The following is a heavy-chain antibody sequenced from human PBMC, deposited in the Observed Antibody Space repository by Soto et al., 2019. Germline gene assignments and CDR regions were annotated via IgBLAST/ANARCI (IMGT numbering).Heavy chain of an antibody. J-gene: IGHJ4*02. CDR1: GFTFSSYG. CDR3: AKDLLSPIVATTGGFDY. CDR2: ISYDGSNK. D-gene: IGHD5-12*01. Sequence: GSLRLSCAASGFTFSSYGMHWVRQAPGKGLEWVAVISYDGSNKYYADSVKGRFTISRDNSKNTLYLQMNSLRAEDTAVYYCAKDLLSPIVATTGGFDYWGQGTLVTVSS. V-gene: IGHV3-30*18.